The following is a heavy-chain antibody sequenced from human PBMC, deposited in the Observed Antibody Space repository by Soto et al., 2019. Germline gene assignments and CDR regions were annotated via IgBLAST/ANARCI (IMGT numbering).Heavy chain of an antibody. CDR1: GGSISSGVYY. CDR2: IYYSGST. Sequence: SETLSLPCTVSGGSISSGVYYWSWIRHHPGKGLEWIGYIYYSGSTYYNPSLKSRVTISVDTSKNQFSLKLSSVTAADTAVYYCARGAVDIVATINFDYWGQGTLVTVSS. D-gene: IGHD5-12*01. J-gene: IGHJ4*02. V-gene: IGHV4-31*03. CDR3: ARGAVDIVATINFDY.